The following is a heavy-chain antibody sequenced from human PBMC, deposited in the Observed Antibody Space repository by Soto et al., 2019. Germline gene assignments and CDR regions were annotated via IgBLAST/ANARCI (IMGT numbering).Heavy chain of an antibody. Sequence: EVQLVESGGGLVKPGGSLRLSCAASGFTFSSYSMNWVRQAPGKGLEWVSSISSSSSYIYYADSVKGRFTISRDNAKNSLYLKMNSLRAEDTAVYYCARGGYCSSTSCYVSDYYYYYMDVWGKGTTVTVSS. CDR3: ARGGYCSSTSCYVSDYYYYYMDV. J-gene: IGHJ6*03. CDR2: ISSSSSYI. V-gene: IGHV3-21*01. D-gene: IGHD2-2*01. CDR1: GFTFSSYS.